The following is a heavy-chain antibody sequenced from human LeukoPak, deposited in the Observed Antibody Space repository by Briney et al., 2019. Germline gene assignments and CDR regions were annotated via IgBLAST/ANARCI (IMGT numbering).Heavy chain of an antibody. CDR3: ARHVSLRFLEWFDY. CDR2: IYYSGST. Sequence: ETLCLTCTVSGGFISSYYWSWIRQSPGRGLEWIGYIYYSGSTNYSPSLKSRLTISVDTSKKQFSLKLSSVTAADTAVYYCARHVSLRFLEWFDYWGQGTLASVSS. V-gene: IGHV4-59*08. CDR1: GGFISSYY. J-gene: IGHJ5*01. D-gene: IGHD3-3*01.